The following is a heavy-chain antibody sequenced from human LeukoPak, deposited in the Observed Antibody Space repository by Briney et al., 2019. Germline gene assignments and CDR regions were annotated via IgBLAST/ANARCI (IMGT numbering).Heavy chain of an antibody. D-gene: IGHD3-10*01. J-gene: IGHJ4*02. CDR2: ISYDGSNK. V-gene: IGHV3-30*04. CDR1: GFTFGSYA. CDR3: ARAAVYMVRGVITPLHSDY. Sequence: PGRSLRLSCAASGFTFGSYAMHWVRQAPGKGLEWVAVISYDGSNKSYADSAKGRFTISRDNSKSSLYLQMNSLRAEDTAVYYCARAAVYMVRGVITPLHSDYWGQGTLVTVSS.